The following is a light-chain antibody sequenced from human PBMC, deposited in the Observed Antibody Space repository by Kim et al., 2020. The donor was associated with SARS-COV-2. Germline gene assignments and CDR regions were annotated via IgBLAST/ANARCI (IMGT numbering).Light chain of an antibody. Sequence: SPGERATLSCRASQSVSSNSLAWYQPNPGQAPRRLIYGASSRAPGIPDRFSGSGSGTDFTLTISRLEPEDFAVYYCQQYGTSPRTFGQGTKVDIK. CDR1: QSVSSNS. V-gene: IGKV3-20*01. CDR2: GAS. J-gene: IGKJ1*01. CDR3: QQYGTSPRT.